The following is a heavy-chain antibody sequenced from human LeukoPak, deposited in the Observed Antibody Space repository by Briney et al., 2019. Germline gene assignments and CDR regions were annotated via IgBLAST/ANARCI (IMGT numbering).Heavy chain of an antibody. CDR1: GGSISSSSYY. CDR3: ARHRGYSGYDDY. D-gene: IGHD5-12*01. J-gene: IGHJ4*02. CDR2: IYYSGST. V-gene: IGHV4-39*01. Sequence: SETLSLTCTVSGGSISSSSYYWGWIRQPPGKGLEWIGSIYYSGSTYYNPSLKSRVTISVDTSKNQFSLKLSSVTAADTAVYYCARHRGYSGYDDYWGQGTLVTVYS.